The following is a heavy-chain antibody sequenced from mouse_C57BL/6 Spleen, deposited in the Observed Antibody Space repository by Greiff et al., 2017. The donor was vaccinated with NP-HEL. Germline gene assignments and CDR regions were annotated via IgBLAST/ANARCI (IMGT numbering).Heavy chain of an antibody. Sequence: EVKLQESGPGLVKPSQSLSLTCSVTGYSITSGYYWNWIRQFPGNKLEWMGYISYDGSNNYNPSLKNRISITRDTSKNQFFLKLNSVTTEDTATYDCARGGDVGAMDYWGQGTSVTVSS. CDR1: GYSITSGYY. J-gene: IGHJ4*01. V-gene: IGHV3-6*01. D-gene: IGHD3-3*01. CDR3: ARGGDVGAMDY. CDR2: ISYDGSN.